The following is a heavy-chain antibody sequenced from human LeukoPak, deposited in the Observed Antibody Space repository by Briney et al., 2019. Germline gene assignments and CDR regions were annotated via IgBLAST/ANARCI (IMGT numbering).Heavy chain of an antibody. CDR3: ASLDCSSTSCYASGGDY. D-gene: IGHD2-2*01. Sequence: SETLSLTCTVSGGSISSSSYYWGWIRQPPGKGLEWIGSIYYSGSTYYNPSLKSRVTISVDTSKNQFSLKLSSVTAADTAVYYCASLDCSSTSCYASGGDYWGQGTLVTVSS. CDR1: GGSISSSSYY. J-gene: IGHJ4*02. CDR2: IYYSGST. V-gene: IGHV4-39*07.